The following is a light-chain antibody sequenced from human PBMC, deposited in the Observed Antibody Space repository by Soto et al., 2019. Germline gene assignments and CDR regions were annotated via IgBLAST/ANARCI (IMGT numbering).Light chain of an antibody. CDR3: VSYTPTGALV. CDR2: EVS. Sequence: QSALTQPASVSGSPGQSITISCTGTIYDVGAYHYVSWYQQFPDKAPKLILYEVSNRPSGISSRFSGFRSGSTASLKVSGLQPEDDGHYYCVSYTPTGALVFGGGTKVTVL. V-gene: IGLV2-14*01. J-gene: IGLJ2*01. CDR1: IYDVGAYHY.